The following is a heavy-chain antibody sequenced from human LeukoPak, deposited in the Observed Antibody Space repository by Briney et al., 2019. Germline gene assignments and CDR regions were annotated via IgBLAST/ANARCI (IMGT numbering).Heavy chain of an antibody. J-gene: IGHJ4*02. V-gene: IGHV3-21*01. CDR1: GFTFSSYS. CDR2: ISSSSSYI. D-gene: IGHD3-22*01. Sequence: GGSLRLSCAASGFTFSSYSINWVRQAPGKGLEWVSSISSSSSYIYYADSVKGRFTISRDNAKNSLYLQMNSLRAEDTAVYYCASLAGDYYDSSGYYFIDYWGQGTLVTVSS. CDR3: ASLAGDYYDSSGYYFIDY.